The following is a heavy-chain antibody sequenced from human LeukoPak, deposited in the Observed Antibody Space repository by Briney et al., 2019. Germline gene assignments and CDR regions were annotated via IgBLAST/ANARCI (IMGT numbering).Heavy chain of an antibody. Sequence: PGGSLRLSCAASGFTFSSYAMSWVRQAPGKGLEWVSGISGSGVGSGTRTHYADSVKGRFTISRDNSKNTLYLQMNSLRAEDTAVYYCAKRGEDCSGGSCYTPFDYWGQGTLVTVSS. CDR1: GFTFSSYA. CDR2: ISGSGVGSGTRT. CDR3: AKRGEDCSGGSCYTPFDY. J-gene: IGHJ4*02. D-gene: IGHD2-15*01. V-gene: IGHV3-23*01.